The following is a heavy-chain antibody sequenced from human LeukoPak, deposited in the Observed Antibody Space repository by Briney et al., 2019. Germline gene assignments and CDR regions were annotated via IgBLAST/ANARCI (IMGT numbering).Heavy chain of an antibody. J-gene: IGHJ6*03. V-gene: IGHV1-69*05. D-gene: IGHD3-16*01. CDR2: IIPIFGTP. CDR1: GGTFIVFA. CDR3: AAEAEWGNLGYMDV. Sequence: GASVRVSFKASGGTFIVFAISWVREAPGEGLGWMGRIIPIFGTPNYAQKLQGRVTITTDESTSTVFMELSSLRSEDTAVYYCAAEAEWGNLGYMDVWGKGTTVTVSS.